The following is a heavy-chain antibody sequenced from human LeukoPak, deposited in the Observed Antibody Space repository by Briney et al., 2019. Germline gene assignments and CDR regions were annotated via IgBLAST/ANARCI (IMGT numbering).Heavy chain of an antibody. J-gene: IGHJ6*03. Sequence: GGSLRLSCAASGFTFSSYGMHWVRQAPGKGLEWVAVIWYDGSNKYYADSVKGRFTISRDNSKNTLYLQMNSLRAEDTAVYFCARADSGTYHYYYYMDVWGKGTTVAVSS. CDR1: GFTFSSYG. CDR2: IWYDGSNK. CDR3: ARADSGTYHYYYYMDV. D-gene: IGHD1-26*01. V-gene: IGHV3-33*01.